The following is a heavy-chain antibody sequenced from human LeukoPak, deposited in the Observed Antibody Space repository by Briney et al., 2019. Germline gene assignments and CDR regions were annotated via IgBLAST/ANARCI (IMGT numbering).Heavy chain of an antibody. CDR2: IYYSGST. Sequence: SETLSLTCTVSGGSISSYYWSWIRQPPGKGLEWIGYIYYSGSTYYNPSLKSRVTISVDTSKNQFSLKLSSVTAADTAVYYCARVVGIAAAAEYYFDYWGQGTLVTVSS. J-gene: IGHJ4*02. CDR3: ARVVGIAAAAEYYFDY. CDR1: GGSISSYY. D-gene: IGHD6-13*01. V-gene: IGHV4-59*12.